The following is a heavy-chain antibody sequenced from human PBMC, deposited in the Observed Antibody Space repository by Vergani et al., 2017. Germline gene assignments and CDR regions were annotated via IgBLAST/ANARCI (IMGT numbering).Heavy chain of an antibody. Sequence: QLQLQESGPGLVKPSATLSLTCSVSGAYIRSSNYYLGWIRQTPGKGLEWIASIYYSGSTYYNPSLKSRVTISVDTSKYQFSLKLSPVTAADTAVYFCTRHSTVEWLVKLGWIDPWGQGILVTVSS. J-gene: IGHJ5*02. CDR1: GAYIRSSNYY. D-gene: IGHD6-19*01. V-gene: IGHV4-39*01. CDR2: IYYSGST. CDR3: TRHSTVEWLVKLGWIDP.